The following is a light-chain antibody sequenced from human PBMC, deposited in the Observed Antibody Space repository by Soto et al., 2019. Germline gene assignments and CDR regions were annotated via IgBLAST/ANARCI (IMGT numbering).Light chain of an antibody. V-gene: IGKV1-39*01. Sequence: DIQMTQSPSSLSASVGDRVTITCRASQSIISYLNWYQQKPWKAPKLLIYAASSLQSGVPSRFSGSGSGTDFTLTISSLQPEDFATYYCQQYNTFWTFGQGTKVDIK. CDR3: QQYNTFWT. CDR1: QSIISY. CDR2: AAS. J-gene: IGKJ1*01.